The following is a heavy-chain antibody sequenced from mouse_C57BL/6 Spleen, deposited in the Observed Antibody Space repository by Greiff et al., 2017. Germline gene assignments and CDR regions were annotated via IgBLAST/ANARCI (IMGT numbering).Heavy chain of an antibody. CDR3: ASGEDYDWYFDV. J-gene: IGHJ1*03. CDR2: IHPSDSDT. CDR1: GYTFTSYW. Sequence: QVQLQQPGAELVKPGASVKVSCKASGYTFTSYWMHWVKQRPGQGLEWIGRIHPSDSDTNYNQKFKDKATLTVDKSSSTAYMQLSSLTSEDSAVYYCASGEDYDWYFDVWGTGTTVTVSS. V-gene: IGHV1-74*01. D-gene: IGHD2-4*01.